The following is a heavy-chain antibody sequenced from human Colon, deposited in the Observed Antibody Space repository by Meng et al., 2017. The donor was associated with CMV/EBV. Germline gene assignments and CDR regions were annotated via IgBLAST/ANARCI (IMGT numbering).Heavy chain of an antibody. CDR1: GFTFSDYE. V-gene: IGHV3-48*03. CDR3: ARDRVVTPLVTSYYYGMDV. Sequence: GESLKISCGASGFTFSDYEMNWVRQAPGKGLEWISYINSRGSTTSYADSVKGRFTVSRDNANSSLFLQLNSLRAEDTAVYYCARDRVVTPLVTSYYYGMDVWGQGTTVTVSS. CDR2: INSRGSTT. J-gene: IGHJ6*02. D-gene: IGHD2-21*02.